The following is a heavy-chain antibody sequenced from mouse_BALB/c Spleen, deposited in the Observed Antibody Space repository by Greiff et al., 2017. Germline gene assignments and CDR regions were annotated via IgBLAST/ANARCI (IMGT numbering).Heavy chain of an antibody. V-gene: IGHV2-4-1*01. J-gene: IGHJ3*01. D-gene: IGHD2-2*01. CDR1: GFSLTSYG. CDR3: AGGYDGFAY. Sequence: QVQLQQSGPGLVQPSQSLSITCTVSGFSLTSYGVHWVRQSPGKGLEWLGVIWSGGSTDYNAAFISRLSISKDNSKSQVFFKMNSLQADDTAIYYCAGGYDGFAYWGQGTLVTVSA. CDR2: IWSGGST.